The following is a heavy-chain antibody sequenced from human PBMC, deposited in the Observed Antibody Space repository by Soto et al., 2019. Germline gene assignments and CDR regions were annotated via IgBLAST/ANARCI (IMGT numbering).Heavy chain of an antibody. CDR3: TRGPPSIYNY. Sequence: PGRSLRLSCAASGFTFSNYWMSWVRQAPGKGLEWVANIKEDGSERYYVDSVKGRFTISRDNAKNSLYLQMTSLRPEGTAVYYCTRGPPSIYNYWRQGTLVTVSS. CDR2: IKEDGSER. D-gene: IGHD4-4*01. CDR1: GFTFSNYW. J-gene: IGHJ4*02. V-gene: IGHV3-7*01.